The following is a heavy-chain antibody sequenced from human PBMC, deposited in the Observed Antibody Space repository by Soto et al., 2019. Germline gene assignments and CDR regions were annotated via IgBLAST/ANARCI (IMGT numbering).Heavy chain of an antibody. Sequence: QVQLVQSGAEVKKPGASVKVSCKASGYTFTSYGISRVRQAPGQGLEWMGWISAYNGNTNYAQKLQGRVTMTTDTSTSTAYMELRSLRSDDTAVYYCARYHPVPSVGSGVIDPWGQGTLVTVSS. V-gene: IGHV1-18*01. CDR3: ARYHPVPSVGSGVIDP. CDR2: ISAYNGNT. J-gene: IGHJ5*02. D-gene: IGHD1-26*01. CDR1: GYTFTSYG.